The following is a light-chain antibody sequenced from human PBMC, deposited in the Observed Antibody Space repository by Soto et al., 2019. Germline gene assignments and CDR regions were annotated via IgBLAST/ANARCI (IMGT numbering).Light chain of an antibody. CDR2: GAS. CDR1: QSVSSSC. CDR3: HQYGSSPWT. J-gene: IGKJ1*01. V-gene: IGKV3-20*01. Sequence: ELVMTQSPATLSVSPGERVTFSCRASQSVSSSCLAWYQQKPGQAPRLLISGASSRATGIPDRFSGSGSGTDFTLTISRLEPEDFAVYYCHQYGSSPWTFGQGTKVDIK.